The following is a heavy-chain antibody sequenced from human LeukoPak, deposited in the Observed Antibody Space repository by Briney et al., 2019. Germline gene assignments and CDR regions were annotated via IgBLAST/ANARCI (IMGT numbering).Heavy chain of an antibody. Sequence: SGPTLVNPTETLTLTCTVSGFSLSNATMGVSWIRQPPGQALEGLGHIFSNDDKSYITSLKTRLTISKHTSKRQVVLTMTNLYPVDPATYSCARIRMGDISTGYFPDALEIWSEGTMVTVSS. J-gene: IGHJ3*02. CDR2: IFSNDDK. CDR3: ARIRMGDISTGYFPDALEI. V-gene: IGHV2-26*01. CDR1: GFSLSNATMG. D-gene: IGHD3-9*01.